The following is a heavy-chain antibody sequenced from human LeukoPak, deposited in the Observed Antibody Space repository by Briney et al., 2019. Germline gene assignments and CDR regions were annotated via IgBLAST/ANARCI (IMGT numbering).Heavy chain of an antibody. J-gene: IGHJ4*02. CDR1: GGSISSYY. D-gene: IGHD3-10*01. Sequence: SETLSLTCTVSGGSISSYYWSWIRQPAGKGLEWIGRIYTSGSTNYNPSLKSRVTMSVDTSKNQFSLKLSSVTAADTAVYYCARALKAGSYYNLFDYWGQGTLVTVSS. CDR2: IYTSGST. CDR3: ARALKAGSYYNLFDY. V-gene: IGHV4-4*07.